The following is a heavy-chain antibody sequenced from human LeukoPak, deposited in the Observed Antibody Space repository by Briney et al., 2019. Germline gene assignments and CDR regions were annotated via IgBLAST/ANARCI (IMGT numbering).Heavy chain of an antibody. V-gene: IGHV3-23*01. CDR3: AKDVRLGELSYFDY. Sequence: GGSLRLSCAASGFTFSSYAMSWVRQAPGKGLEWVSAISGSGGSTYYADSVKGRFTISRDNSKNTLYLQMHSLRAEDTDVYYCAKDVRLGELSYFDYWGQGTLVTVSS. CDR2: ISGSGGST. J-gene: IGHJ4*02. D-gene: IGHD3-16*02. CDR1: GFTFSSYA.